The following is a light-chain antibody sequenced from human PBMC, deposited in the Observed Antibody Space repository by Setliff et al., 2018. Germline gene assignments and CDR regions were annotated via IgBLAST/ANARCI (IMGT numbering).Light chain of an antibody. Sequence: QSALTQPASVSGSPGQSITISCTGTSSDVGDSNYVSWYQHHPGKAPKRMIYDVSNRPSGVSNRFSGSKSDNTASLTISGLQAEDEADYYCSSYTSSSTPLMFGGGTKGTV. CDR1: SSDVGDSNY. V-gene: IGLV2-14*03. CDR3: SSYTSSSTPLM. CDR2: DVS. J-gene: IGLJ3*02.